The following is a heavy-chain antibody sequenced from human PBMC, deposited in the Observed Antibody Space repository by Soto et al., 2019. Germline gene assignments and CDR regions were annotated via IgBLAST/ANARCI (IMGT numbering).Heavy chain of an antibody. J-gene: IGHJ6*02. CDR1: GGSISSGGYY. CDR3: ASLSIAARPRWYYGMDV. D-gene: IGHD6-6*01. CDR2: IYYSGST. Sequence: SETLSLTCTVSGGSISSGGYYWSWIRQHPGKGLEWIGYIYYSGSTYYNPSLKSRVTISVDTSKNHFSLKLSSVTAAATAVYYCASLSIAARPRWYYGMDVWGQGTTVTVSS. V-gene: IGHV4-31*03.